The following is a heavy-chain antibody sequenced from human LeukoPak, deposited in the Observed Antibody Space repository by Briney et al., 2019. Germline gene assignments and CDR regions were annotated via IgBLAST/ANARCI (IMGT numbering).Heavy chain of an antibody. D-gene: IGHD5-24*01. CDR3: ARISQGDGYNYYAFDI. Sequence: ESGPTLVNPTQTLTLTCTFSGFSLSTSGMCVSWIRQPPGKALEWLALIDWDDDKYYSTSLETRLTISKDTSKNQVVLTMTNMDPVDTATYYCARISQGDGYNYYAFDIWGQGTMVTVSS. V-gene: IGHV2-70*01. J-gene: IGHJ3*02. CDR2: IDWDDDK. CDR1: GFSLSTSGMC.